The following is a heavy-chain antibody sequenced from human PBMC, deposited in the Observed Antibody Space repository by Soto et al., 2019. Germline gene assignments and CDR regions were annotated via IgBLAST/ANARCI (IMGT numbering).Heavy chain of an antibody. D-gene: IGHD1-1*01. V-gene: IGHV3-30-3*01. Sequence: QVQLVQSGGGVVQPGRSLRLSCAASGFTFSTYPMHWVRQAPGKGLEWVAVISHDGSNKYYTDSVKGRFTISRDNSKNALYVQRSSLRAEDTAVYYCARSWGTGDGSNLGYNWLDPWGQGILVTVSS. CDR3: ARSWGTGDGSNLGYNWLDP. CDR2: ISHDGSNK. CDR1: GFTFSTYP. J-gene: IGHJ5*02.